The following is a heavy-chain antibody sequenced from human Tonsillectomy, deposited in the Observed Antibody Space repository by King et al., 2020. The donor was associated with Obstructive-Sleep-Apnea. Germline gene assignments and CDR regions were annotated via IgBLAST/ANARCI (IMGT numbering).Heavy chain of an antibody. J-gene: IGHJ4*02. V-gene: IGHV3-53*04. D-gene: IGHD1-1*01. CDR2: IYRSGDT. CDR1: GLTVSGNY. Sequence: VQLVESGGGLVQPGGSLRLSCAVSGLTVSGNYMSWVRQAPGKGLEWVSVIYRSGDTYYADSMKGRFTISRHNSKNTLYLEMSSLTPVDTAVYYCTRGGGNDSAGDFDYWGQGALVTVSS. CDR3: TRGGGNDSAGDFDY.